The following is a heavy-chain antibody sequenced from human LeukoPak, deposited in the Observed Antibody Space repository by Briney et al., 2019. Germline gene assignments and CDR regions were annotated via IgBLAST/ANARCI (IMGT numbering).Heavy chain of an antibody. Sequence: PGGSLRLSCAASGFTFSSYEMNWVRQAPGKGLEWISAISGSSSNVYYAASVGGRFTISRDNAGNSLYLQLNTMRAEDTAVYYCARGFRDTAMFLDYWGQGALVTVSS. J-gene: IGHJ4*02. D-gene: IGHD5-18*01. CDR1: GFTFSSYE. CDR3: ARGFRDTAMFLDY. V-gene: IGHV3-48*03. CDR2: ISGSSSNV.